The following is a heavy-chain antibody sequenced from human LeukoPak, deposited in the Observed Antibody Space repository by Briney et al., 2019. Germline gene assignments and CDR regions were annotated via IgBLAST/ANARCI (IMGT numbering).Heavy chain of an antibody. CDR3: ARLYFDWPDWYFDH. J-gene: IGHJ2*01. Sequence: SETLSLTCTVSGGSISSYYWSWIRQPPGKGLEWIGYIYYSGSTNYNPSLKSRVTISVDTSKNQFSLKLSSVAAADTAVYYCARLYFDWPDWYFDHWGRGTLVTVSS. V-gene: IGHV4-59*01. D-gene: IGHD3-9*01. CDR2: IYYSGST. CDR1: GGSISSYY.